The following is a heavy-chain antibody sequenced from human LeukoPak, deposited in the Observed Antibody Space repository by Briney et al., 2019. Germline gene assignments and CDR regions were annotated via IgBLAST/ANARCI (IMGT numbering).Heavy chain of an antibody. J-gene: IGHJ3*02. CDR3: ARNSGYSYGGFDI. CDR1: GYSISSSNW. D-gene: IGHD5-18*01. CDR2: IHYSGTI. Sequence: SDTLSLTCAVSGYSISSSNWWGWMRQPPGKGLEWIGYIHYSGTIYYNPSLKSRVTMSVDTSKNQFSLKLSSVTAVDTAVYYCARNSGYSYGGFDIWGQGPMVTVSS. V-gene: IGHV4-28*05.